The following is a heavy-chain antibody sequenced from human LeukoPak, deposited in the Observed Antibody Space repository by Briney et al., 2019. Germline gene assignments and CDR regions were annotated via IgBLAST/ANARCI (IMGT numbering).Heavy chain of an antibody. Sequence: GGSLRLSCATSGFTFSSYGMHWVRQAPGKGLEWVAVIWYDGSNIHYADSVQGRFTISRDSSKNMLYLQMSSLRAEDTDVYYCANNGVSPNYYYGMNVWGQGTTVTVSS. V-gene: IGHV3-33*06. D-gene: IGHD2-8*01. CDR3: ANNGVSPNYYYGMNV. J-gene: IGHJ6*02. CDR2: IWYDGSNI. CDR1: GFTFSSYG.